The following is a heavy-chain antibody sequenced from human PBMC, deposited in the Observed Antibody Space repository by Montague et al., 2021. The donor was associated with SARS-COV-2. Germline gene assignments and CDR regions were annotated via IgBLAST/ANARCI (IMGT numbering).Heavy chain of an antibody. J-gene: IGHJ3*02. CDR3: ARLPTSYYYDSKAAPSTPDAFDI. CDR1: GGSISSSSYY. V-gene: IGHV4-39*01. Sequence: SETLSLTCTVSGGSISSSSYYWGWIRQPPGKGLEWIGSIYYSGSTYYNPSLKSRVTISVATSKNQFSLKLSSVTAADTAVYYCARLPTSYYYDSKAAPSTPDAFDIWGQGTMVTVSS. CDR2: IYYSGST. D-gene: IGHD3-22*01.